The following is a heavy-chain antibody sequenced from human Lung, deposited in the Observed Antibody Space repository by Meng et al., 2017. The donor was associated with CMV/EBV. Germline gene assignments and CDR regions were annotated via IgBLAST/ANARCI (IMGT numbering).Heavy chain of an antibody. Sequence: QVQFRESGPALVKPSETLSLTCAFSGDSITNHNWWAWVRQPPGKGLEWIGEIPHRGSSAYNPSLKSRVSMSIDKSKNQFSLKLTSVTAADTAVYHCLRRSGGSVWGQGTLVTVSS. D-gene: IGHD3-10*01. V-gene: IGHV4-4*02. CDR2: IPHRGSS. J-gene: IGHJ1*01. CDR3: LRRSGGSV. CDR1: GDSITNHNW.